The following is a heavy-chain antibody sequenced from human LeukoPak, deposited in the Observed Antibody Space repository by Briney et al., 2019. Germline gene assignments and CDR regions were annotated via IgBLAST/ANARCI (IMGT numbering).Heavy chain of an antibody. Sequence: SETLSLTCTVSGASFSDFHWSWIRQSPGRGLEWIGYVSDSGGTSYNPSLKSRVTLSVDTSKNQFFLNLNSVTAADTAVYYCARHASGWVGELDYWGQGTLVTVSS. D-gene: IGHD6-19*01. V-gene: IGHV4-59*08. CDR1: GASFSDFH. CDR2: VSDSGGT. CDR3: ARHASGWVGELDY. J-gene: IGHJ4*02.